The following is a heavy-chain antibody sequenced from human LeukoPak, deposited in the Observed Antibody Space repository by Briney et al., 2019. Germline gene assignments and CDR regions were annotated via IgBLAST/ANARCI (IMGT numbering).Heavy chain of an antibody. D-gene: IGHD3-9*01. J-gene: IGHJ4*02. V-gene: IGHV1-2*02. Sequence: HRASVKVSCKASGYTFTGYYIHWVRQAPGQGLEWMGWINLNSGGTNYAQKFQDRVTMTRDTSITTAYMELSSLRSEDTAVYYCARGLLRYFDWLLSDLDYWGQGTLVTVSS. CDR2: INLNSGGT. CDR1: GYTFTGYY. CDR3: ARGLLRYFDWLLSDLDY.